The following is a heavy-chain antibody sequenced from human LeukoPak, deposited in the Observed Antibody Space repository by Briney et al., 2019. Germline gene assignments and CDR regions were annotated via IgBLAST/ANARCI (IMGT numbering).Heavy chain of an antibody. V-gene: IGHV3-23*01. CDR1: GFTFSSYA. CDR2: ISGSGGST. Sequence: GGSLRLSCAASGFTFSSYAMSWVRQAPEKGLEWVSAISGSGGSTYYADSVKGRFTISRDNSKNTLYLQMNSLRAEDTAVYYCAKTGIVVVIAYFDYWGQGTLVTVSS. J-gene: IGHJ4*02. D-gene: IGHD3-22*01. CDR3: AKTGIVVVIAYFDY.